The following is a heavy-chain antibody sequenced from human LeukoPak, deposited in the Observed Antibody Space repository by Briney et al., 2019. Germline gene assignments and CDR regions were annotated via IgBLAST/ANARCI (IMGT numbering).Heavy chain of an antibody. CDR2: ISAYNGNT. CDR3: ARDGSGSYPPFGDP. CDR1: GYTFTSYA. Sequence: ASVKVSCKASGYTFTSYAMNWVRQAPGQGLEWMGWISAYNGNTNYAQKLQGRVTMTTDTSTSTAYMELRSLRSDDTAVYYCARDGSGSYPPFGDPWGQGTLVTVSS. J-gene: IGHJ5*02. V-gene: IGHV1-18*01. D-gene: IGHD1-26*01.